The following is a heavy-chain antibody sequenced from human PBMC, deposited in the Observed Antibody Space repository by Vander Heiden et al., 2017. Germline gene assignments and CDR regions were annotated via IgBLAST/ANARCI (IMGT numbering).Heavy chain of an antibody. V-gene: IGHV2-5*01. J-gene: IGHJ5*02. Sequence: SFLPSLPSLFNPTHTLPLTCPFSGFSLCPSGVGVGWIRQPPGKALEWLALSYWNDDKRYSPSLKSRLTITKDTSKNQVVLTMTNMDPVDTATYYCAHRHSVAYQLLYWFDPWGQGTLVTVSS. D-gene: IGHD2-2*01. CDR3: AHRHSVAYQLLYWFDP. CDR2: SYWNDDK. CDR1: GFSLCPSGVG.